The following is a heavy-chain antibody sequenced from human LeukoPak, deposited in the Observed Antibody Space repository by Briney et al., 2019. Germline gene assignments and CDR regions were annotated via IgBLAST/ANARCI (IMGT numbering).Heavy chain of an antibody. CDR3: ARGPLRTTRANWFDP. V-gene: IGHV1-2*06. CDR1: GYTFTGYY. Sequence: ASVKVSCKASGYTFTGYYMHWVRQAPGQGLEWMGRINPNSGGTNYAQKFQGRVTMTRDTSISTAYMELRSLRSDDTAVYYCARGPLRTTRANWFDPWGQGTLVTVSS. D-gene: IGHD4-17*01. J-gene: IGHJ5*02. CDR2: INPNSGGT.